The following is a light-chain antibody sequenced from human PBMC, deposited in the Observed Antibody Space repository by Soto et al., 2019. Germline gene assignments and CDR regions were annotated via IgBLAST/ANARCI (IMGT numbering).Light chain of an antibody. CDR3: QVYNYWHPSP. V-gene: IGKV3-15*01. CDR1: QNIGNK. Sequence: IVMTQSPGTLSVSPGERATLSCRASQNIGNKVGWYQQNPGQAPRLLIYGASTRATGIPVRFSGSGCGTEFTLTITSLQSEDSSVYYCQVYNYWHPSPVGGGPKV. CDR2: GAS. J-gene: IGKJ4*01.